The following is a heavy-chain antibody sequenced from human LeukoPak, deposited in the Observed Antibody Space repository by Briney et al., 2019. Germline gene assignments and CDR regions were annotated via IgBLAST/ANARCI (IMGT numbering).Heavy chain of an antibody. CDR3: ASVGRNPDIVVVPAAYYFDY. CDR1: GGPFSSYA. CDR2: IIPIFGTA. Sequence: SVKVSSKASGGPFSSYAISWVRRAPGQGLEWMGGIIPIFGTANYAQKFQGRVTITADESTSTAYMELSSLRSEDTAVYYCASVGRNPDIVVVPAAYYFDYWGQGTLVTVSS. D-gene: IGHD2-2*01. V-gene: IGHV1-69*13. J-gene: IGHJ4*02.